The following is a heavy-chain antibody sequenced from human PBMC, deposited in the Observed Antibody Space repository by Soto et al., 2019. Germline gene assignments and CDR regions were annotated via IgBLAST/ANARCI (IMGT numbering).Heavy chain of an antibody. V-gene: IGHV3-30-3*01. CDR2: ISYDGSNK. CDR3: ARAPVAGPEDPEPPDY. CDR1: GFTFSSYA. J-gene: IGHJ4*02. Sequence: QVQLVESGGGVVQPGRSLRLSCAASGFTFSSYAMHWVRQAPGKGLEWVAVISYDGSNKYYADSVKGRFTISRDNSKNTLYLQMKSLRAEDTAVYYCARAPVAGPEDPEPPDYWGQGTLVTVSS. D-gene: IGHD6-19*01.